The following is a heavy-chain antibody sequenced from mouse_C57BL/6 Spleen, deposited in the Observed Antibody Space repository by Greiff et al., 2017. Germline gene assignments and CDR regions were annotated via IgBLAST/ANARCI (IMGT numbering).Heavy chain of an antibody. CDR2: IYWDDDK. J-gene: IGHJ3*01. Sequence: QVTLKVSGPGLLQSSQTLSLTCSFSGFSLSTSGMGVSWIRQPSGQGLEWLAHIYWDDDKRYNPSLQSRLTIFKDTSHNQVFLKLTSVDTAATATYYCARNDTTKAWFAYWGQGTLVTVSA. D-gene: IGHD6-1*01. CDR3: ARNDTTKAWFAY. V-gene: IGHV8-12*01. CDR1: GFSLSTSGMG.